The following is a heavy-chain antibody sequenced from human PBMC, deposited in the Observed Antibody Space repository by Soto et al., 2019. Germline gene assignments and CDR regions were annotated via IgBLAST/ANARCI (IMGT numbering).Heavy chain of an antibody. CDR2: IWHDGSNK. CDR3: ARDILWLEYYFDY. CDR1: GFTFSSYG. J-gene: IGHJ4*02. D-gene: IGHD6-19*01. V-gene: IGHV3-33*01. Sequence: GGSLRLSCAASGFTFSSYGMHWVRQAPGKGLEWVAVIWHDGSNKYYADSVKGRFTISRDNSKNTLYLQMNSLRAEDTAVYYCARDILWLEYYFDYWGQGTLVTVSS.